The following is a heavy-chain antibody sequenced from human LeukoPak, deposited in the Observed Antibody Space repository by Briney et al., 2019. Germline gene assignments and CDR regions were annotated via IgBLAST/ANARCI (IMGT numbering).Heavy chain of an antibody. CDR2: ISSSGSTI. CDR1: GFTFSSYE. D-gene: IGHD4-17*01. Sequence: PGGSLRLSCAASGFTFSSYEMNWVRQAPGKGLEWVSYISSSGSTIYCADSVKGRFTISRDNAKNSLYLQMNSLRAEDTAVYYCARGYGDYVYYYYYMDVWGKGTTVTVSS. CDR3: ARGYGDYVYYYYYMDV. V-gene: IGHV3-48*03. J-gene: IGHJ6*03.